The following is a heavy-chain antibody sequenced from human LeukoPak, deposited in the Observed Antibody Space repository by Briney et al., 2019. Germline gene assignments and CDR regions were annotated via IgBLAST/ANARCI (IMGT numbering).Heavy chain of an antibody. CDR2: LYSDGNT. D-gene: IGHD1-14*01. CDR1: WITVLTND. V-gene: IGHV3-53*01. CDR3: ARGVEPLAANTLAY. J-gene: IGHJ4*02. Sequence: GWCLSLSCPGSWITVLTNDMTWVRQAPGNGVDGVSVLYSDGNTKYADSVQGRFTISRDNSKNTLYLEMNSLSPDDTAVYYCARGVEPLAANTLAYWGQGTLVTVSS.